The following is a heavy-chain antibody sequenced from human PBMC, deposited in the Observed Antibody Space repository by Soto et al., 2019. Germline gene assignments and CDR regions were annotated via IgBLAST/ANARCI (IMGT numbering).Heavy chain of an antibody. V-gene: IGHV3-21*01. CDR1: GFTFSSYS. CDR2: ISSSSSYI. D-gene: IGHD4-4*01. Sequence: GSLRLSCAASGFTFSSYSMNWVRQAPGKGLEWVSSISSSSSYIYYADSVKGRFTISRDNAKNSLYLQMNSLRAEDTAVYYCARIPMTTVTTKPGEYYFDYWGQGTLVTVSS. J-gene: IGHJ4*02. CDR3: ARIPMTTVTTKPGEYYFDY.